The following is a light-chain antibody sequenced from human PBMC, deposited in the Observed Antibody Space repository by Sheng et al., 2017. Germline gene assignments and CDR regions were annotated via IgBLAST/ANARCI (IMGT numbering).Light chain of an antibody. CDR3: QQYQRYPA. CDR2: KAS. Sequence: DIQMTQSPSTLSASVGDSITITCRASQSVSRWVAWYQQKPGKAPKLLIYKASSLESGVPSRFSGSESGTEFTLTISSLQPDDFATYYCQQYQRYPAFGQGTKVEIK. CDR1: QSVSRW. J-gene: IGKJ1*01. V-gene: IGKV1-5*03.